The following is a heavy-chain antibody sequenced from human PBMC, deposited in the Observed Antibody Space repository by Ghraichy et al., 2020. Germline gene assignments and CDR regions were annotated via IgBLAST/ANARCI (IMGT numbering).Heavy chain of an antibody. Sequence: SVKVSCKASGGTFSSYAISWVRQAPGQGLEWMGRIIPILGIANYAQKFQGRVTITADKSTSTAYMELSSLRSEDTAVYYCASTKTEAKRIAAAGTVYFDYWGQGTLVTVSS. D-gene: IGHD6-13*01. CDR2: IIPILGIA. CDR1: GGTFSSYA. V-gene: IGHV1-69*04. CDR3: ASTKTEAKRIAAAGTVYFDY. J-gene: IGHJ4*02.